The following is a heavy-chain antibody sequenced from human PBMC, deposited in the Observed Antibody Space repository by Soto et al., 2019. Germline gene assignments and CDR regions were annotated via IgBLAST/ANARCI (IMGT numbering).Heavy chain of an antibody. CDR3: ARHALSRINIFRVFPQPDGMHV. CDR2: IKEDGSDK. CDR1: GFTFSRYM. Sequence: PGGTLRLSCAASGFTFSRYMMSWVRQAPGQGLEWVANIKEDGSDKYYVDSVKGRFTISRDNAKNSLYLQMNSLSAEDTAVYYWARHALSRINIFRVFPQPDGMHVWGQGTTLTVSS. D-gene: IGHD3-3*01. J-gene: IGHJ6*02. V-gene: IGHV3-7*01.